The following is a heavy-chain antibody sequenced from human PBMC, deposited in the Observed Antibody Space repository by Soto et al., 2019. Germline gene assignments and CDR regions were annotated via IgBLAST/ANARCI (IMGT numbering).Heavy chain of an antibody. D-gene: IGHD3-10*01. CDR3: AKDKVVRALKLYGMDV. Sequence: SGGSLRLSCAASGFTFSSYGMHWVRQAPGKGLEWVAVISYDGSNKYYADSVKGRFTISRDNSKNTLYLQMNSLRAEDTAVYYCAKDKVVRALKLYGMDVWGQGTTVTVSS. CDR1: GFTFSSYG. CDR2: ISYDGSNK. V-gene: IGHV3-30*18. J-gene: IGHJ6*02.